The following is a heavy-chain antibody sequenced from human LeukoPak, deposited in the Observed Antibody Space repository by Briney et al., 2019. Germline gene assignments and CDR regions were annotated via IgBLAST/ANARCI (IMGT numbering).Heavy chain of an antibody. CDR2: ISSSTSTI. V-gene: IGHV3-48*04. CDR3: ARDRGYSYGTNYYAMDV. J-gene: IGHJ6*02. CDR1: GFTFSDYS. Sequence: GGSLRLSCAASGFTFSDYSMNWVRQAPGKGLEWVSYISSSTSTIYYADSVKGRFTVSRDNAKNSLYLQMNSLRAEDTAVYYCARDRGYSYGTNYYAMDVWGRGTTVTVSS. D-gene: IGHD5-18*01.